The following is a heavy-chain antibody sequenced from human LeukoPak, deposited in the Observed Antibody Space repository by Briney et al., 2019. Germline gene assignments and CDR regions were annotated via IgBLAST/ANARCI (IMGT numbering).Heavy chain of an antibody. CDR3: ARDLLEWLHYFDY. D-gene: IGHD3-3*01. J-gene: IGHJ4*02. CDR2: IKQDGSEK. CDR1: GFTFSSYW. Sequence: GGSLRLCCAASGFTFSSYWMSWVRQAAGKGLEWVANIKQDGSEKYYVDSVKGRFTISRDNAKNSLYLQMNSLRAEDTAVYYCARDLLEWLHYFDYWGQGTLVTVSS. V-gene: IGHV3-7*01.